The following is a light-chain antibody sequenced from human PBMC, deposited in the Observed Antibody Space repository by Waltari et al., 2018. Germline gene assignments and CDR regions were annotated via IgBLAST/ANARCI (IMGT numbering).Light chain of an antibody. V-gene: IGLV3-21*03. CDR3: QVWDSSRDLVL. CDR2: DDS. Sequence: SYVLTQPPSVSVAPGKTATITCGGDHIGSQGVTWYQQRPGQAPVLVVYDDSDRPSDIPERFSGSISGNMATLTVSRVEAGDEADYYCQVWDSSRDLVLIGGGTKLTVL. CDR1: HIGSQG. J-gene: IGLJ2*01.